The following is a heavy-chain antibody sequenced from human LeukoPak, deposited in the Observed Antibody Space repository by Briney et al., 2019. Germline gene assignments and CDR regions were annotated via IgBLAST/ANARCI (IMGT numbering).Heavy chain of an antibody. V-gene: IGHV3-30*02. CDR1: GFTFSSYG. J-gene: IGHJ4*02. CDR3: AKDPGGYSYGSFDY. CDR2: IRYDGSNK. Sequence: GGSLRLSCAASGFTFSSYGMHWVRQAPGKGLEWVAFIRYDGSNKYYADSVEGRFTISRDNSKNTLYLQMSSLRAEDTAVYYCAKDPGGYSYGSFDYWGQGTLVTVSS. D-gene: IGHD5-18*01.